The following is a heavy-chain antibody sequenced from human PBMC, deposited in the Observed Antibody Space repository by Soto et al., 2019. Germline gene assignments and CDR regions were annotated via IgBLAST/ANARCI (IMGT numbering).Heavy chain of an antibody. V-gene: IGHV4-39*01. CDR3: ARHGPLTNNWNQLNC. J-gene: IGHJ4*02. CDR2: IYYNGNT. CDR1: GGSISRSPYY. D-gene: IGHD1-1*01. Sequence: PSETLSLTCTVSGGSISRSPYYWAWIRQPPGKGLQWIGNIYYNGNTFYNPSLKSRVTISIDTSKSQFSLGLSSVTASDTAVYYCARHGPLTNNWNQLNCWGQGTLVTVS.